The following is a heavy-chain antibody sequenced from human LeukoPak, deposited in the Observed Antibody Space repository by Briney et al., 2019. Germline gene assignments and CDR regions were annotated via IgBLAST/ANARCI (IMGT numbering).Heavy chain of an antibody. D-gene: IGHD2-8*01. V-gene: IGHV4-30-4*01. Sequence: PSETLSLTCTVSGGSISSGDYYWSWIRQPPGKGLEWIGYIYYSGSTYYDPSLKSRVTISVDTSKNQFSLKLSSVTAADTAVYYCARDIVPPLDYYGMDVWGQGTTVTVSS. CDR1: GGSISSGDYY. J-gene: IGHJ6*02. CDR2: IYYSGST. CDR3: ARDIVPPLDYYGMDV.